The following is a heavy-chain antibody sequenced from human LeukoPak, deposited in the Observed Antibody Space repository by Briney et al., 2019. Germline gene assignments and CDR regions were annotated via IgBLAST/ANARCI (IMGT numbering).Heavy chain of an antibody. V-gene: IGHV3-23*01. CDR1: GFTFSSYA. D-gene: IGHD6-19*01. CDR3: AREGLQWLVQYYFDY. CDR2: ISGSGVAT. J-gene: IGHJ4*02. Sequence: GGCLRLSCAASGFTFSSYAMSWVRQAPGKGLEWVSAISGSGVATYYADSVKGRYTISRDNSKNTLYLQMSSLRAEDTAVYYCAREGLQWLVQYYFDYWGQGTLVTVSS.